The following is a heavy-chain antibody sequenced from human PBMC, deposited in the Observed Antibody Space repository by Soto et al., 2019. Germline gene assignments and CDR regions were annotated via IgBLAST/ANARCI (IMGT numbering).Heavy chain of an antibody. CDR1: GGSFSGYY. CDR3: ARLCRYIAALTRLSWENYYYYYMDV. Sequence: SETLSLTCAVYGGSFSGYYWSWIRQPPGKGLEWIGEINHSGSTNYNPSLKSRVTISVDTSKNQFSLKLSSVTAAATAVYYCARLCRYIAALTRLSWENYYYYYMDVWGKGTTVTVSS. J-gene: IGHJ6*03. V-gene: IGHV4-34*01. CDR2: INHSGST. D-gene: IGHD6-13*01.